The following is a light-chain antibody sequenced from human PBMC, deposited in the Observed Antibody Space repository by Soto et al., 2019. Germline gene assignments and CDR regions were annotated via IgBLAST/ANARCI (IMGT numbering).Light chain of an antibody. Sequence: EIVMTQSPATLSVSPGERATLSCRASQSVSSNLAWYQQKPGQAPRLLIYGASPRATGIPARFSGSGSGTELTLTISSLQSEDFAVYYCQQYNNWPITFGPGTKVDIK. J-gene: IGKJ3*01. CDR1: QSVSSN. CDR3: QQYNNWPIT. V-gene: IGKV3-15*01. CDR2: GAS.